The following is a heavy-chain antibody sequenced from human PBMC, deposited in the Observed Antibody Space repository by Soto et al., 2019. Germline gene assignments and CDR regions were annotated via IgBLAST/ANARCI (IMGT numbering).Heavy chain of an antibody. J-gene: IGHJ4*02. Sequence: PGGSLRLSCAASGFTFSSFWMTWVRQAPGKGLEWVANIKQDETEKYYVDSVKGRFTISRDNARNSLYLQMNSLRAEDTAVYYYARRFCTTSICYGGFDYWGQGTLVTVSS. V-gene: IGHV3-7*05. D-gene: IGHD2-2*01. CDR2: IKQDETEK. CDR1: GFTFSSFW. CDR3: ARRFCTTSICYGGFDY.